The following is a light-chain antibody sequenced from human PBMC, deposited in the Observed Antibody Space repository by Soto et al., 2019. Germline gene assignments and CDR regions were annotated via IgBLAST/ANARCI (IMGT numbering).Light chain of an antibody. Sequence: QSALTQPASVSGSPGQSITISCTGTSSDVGSYNLVSWYQQHPGKAPKLMIYEGSKRPSGVSNRFSGSKSGNTASLTISGLQAEVEADYYCCSYAGSSTDVVFGGGTQLTVL. CDR1: SSDVGSYNL. V-gene: IGLV2-23*01. CDR3: CSYAGSSTDVV. J-gene: IGLJ2*01. CDR2: EGS.